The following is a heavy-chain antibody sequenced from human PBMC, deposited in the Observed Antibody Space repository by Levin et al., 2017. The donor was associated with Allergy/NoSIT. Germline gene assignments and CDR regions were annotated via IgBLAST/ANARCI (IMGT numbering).Heavy chain of an antibody. J-gene: IGHJ3*02. CDR3: ARWVEYSGYDLYAFDI. V-gene: IGHV4-39*01. CDR1: GGSISSSSYY. D-gene: IGHD5-12*01. Sequence: SETLSLTCTVSGGSISSSSYYWGWIRQPPGKGLEWIGSIYYSGSTYYNPSLKSRVTISVDTSKNQFSLKLSSVTAADTAVYYCARWVEYSGYDLYAFDIWGQGTMVTVSS. CDR2: IYYSGST.